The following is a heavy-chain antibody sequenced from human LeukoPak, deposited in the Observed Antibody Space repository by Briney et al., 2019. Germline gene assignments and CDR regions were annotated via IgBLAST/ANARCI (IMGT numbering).Heavy chain of an antibody. V-gene: IGHV3-7*01. CDR1: GFTFSSYW. J-gene: IGHJ5*02. Sequence: GGSLRLSCAASGFTFSSYWMSWVRQAPGEGLEWVANIKQDGSEKYYVDSVKGRFTISRDNAKNSLYLQMNSLRAEDTAVYYCARDGGGIAAAGTDWFDPWGQGTLVTVSS. CDR3: ARDGGGIAAAGTDWFDP. D-gene: IGHD6-13*01. CDR2: IKQDGSEK.